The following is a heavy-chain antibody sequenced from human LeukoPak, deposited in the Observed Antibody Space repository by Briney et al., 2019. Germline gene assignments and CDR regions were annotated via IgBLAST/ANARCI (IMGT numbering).Heavy chain of an antibody. J-gene: IGHJ4*02. CDR2: INPNSGTT. CDR1: GYNFTGYY. V-gene: IGHV1-2*02. Sequence: ASVKVSCKASGYNFTGYYLHWVRRAPGQGLEWMGWINPNSGTTDYAQKFQGRVTLTRDTSSTTAYMEMTGLTSDDTAVYYCARGGGSRDYWGQGTLVTVSS. D-gene: IGHD1-26*01. CDR3: ARGGGSRDY.